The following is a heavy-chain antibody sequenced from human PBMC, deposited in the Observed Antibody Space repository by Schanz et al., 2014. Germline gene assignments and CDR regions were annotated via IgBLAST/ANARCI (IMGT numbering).Heavy chain of an antibody. D-gene: IGHD6-13*01. V-gene: IGHV3-21*01. CDR1: GFTFSSYS. CDR2: ISSSSSYI. CDR3: AREEGWGIAAAGPKHYYYGMDV. J-gene: IGHJ6*02. Sequence: VQLVESGGGVVQFGRSLRLSCVASGFTFSSYSMNWVRQAPGKGLEWVSSISSSSSYIYYADSVKGRFTISRDNAKNSLYLQMNSLRAEDTAVYYCAREEGWGIAAAGPKHYYYGMDVWGQGTTVTVS.